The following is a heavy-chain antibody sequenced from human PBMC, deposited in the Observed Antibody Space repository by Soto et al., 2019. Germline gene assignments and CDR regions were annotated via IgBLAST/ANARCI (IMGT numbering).Heavy chain of an antibody. J-gene: IGHJ5*02. D-gene: IGHD6-13*01. Sequence: QVQLQESGPGLVKPSQTLSLTCTVSGGSISSGGYYWNWIRQHPGKGLEWIGYIYYSGSTYYNSSLKSRVTISVDTSKNQFSLKLSSVTAADTAVYYCARDPSGIAAEGWFDPWGQGTLVTVSS. V-gene: IGHV4-31*03. CDR3: ARDPSGIAAEGWFDP. CDR2: IYYSGST. CDR1: GGSISSGGYY.